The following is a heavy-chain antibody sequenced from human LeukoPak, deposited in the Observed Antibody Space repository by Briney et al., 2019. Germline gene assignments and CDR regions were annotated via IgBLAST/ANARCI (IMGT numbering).Heavy chain of an antibody. J-gene: IGHJ5*02. Sequence: SETLSLTCTVSGVSISTSCWSWIRQSPGRGLEWVGYRCDDGRDLYNPSLRSRVSRVTISVDASEKQFSLSLRSVTAADTAIYYCAMSKGELVSWFDPWGQGILVTVSS. CDR1: GVSISTSC. D-gene: IGHD6-6*01. CDR2: RCDDGRD. CDR3: AMSKGELVSWFDP. V-gene: IGHV4-59*03.